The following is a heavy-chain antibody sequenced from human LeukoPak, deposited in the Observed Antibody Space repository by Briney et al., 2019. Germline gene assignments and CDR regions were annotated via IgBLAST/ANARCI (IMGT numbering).Heavy chain of an antibody. D-gene: IGHD2-2*01. V-gene: IGHV1-69*05. CDR1: GGTFSSYA. CDR3: ARPRVPAAASDAFDI. J-gene: IGHJ3*02. Sequence: ASVKVSCKASGGTFSSYAISWVRQAPGQGLEWMGGIIPIFGTANYAQKCQGRVTITTDESTSTAYMELSSLRSEDTAVYYCARPRVPAAASDAFDIWGQRTMVTVSS. CDR2: IIPIFGTA.